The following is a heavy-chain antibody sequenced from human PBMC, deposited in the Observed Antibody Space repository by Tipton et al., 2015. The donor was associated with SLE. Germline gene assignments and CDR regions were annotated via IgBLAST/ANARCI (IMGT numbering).Heavy chain of an antibody. D-gene: IGHD6-19*01. CDR3: AGVTVAGKVDY. V-gene: IGHV4-4*07. CDR1: GGSISSYY. J-gene: IGHJ4*02. Sequence: TLSLTCTVSGGSISSYYWTWVRQPAGKGLEWIGRVYTTGSTNYNPSPKSRVTMSVDTSKNQFSLKLTSVTAADTAVYYCAGVTVAGKVDYWGQGTLVTVSS. CDR2: VYTTGST.